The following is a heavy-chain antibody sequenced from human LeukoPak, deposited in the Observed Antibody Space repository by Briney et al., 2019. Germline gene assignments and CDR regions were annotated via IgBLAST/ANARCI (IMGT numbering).Heavy chain of an antibody. CDR3: ARDRGFGQDTSDF. D-gene: IGHD3-10*01. CDR1: GYTFSSYG. CDR2: ISTYNSDA. Sequence: ASVKVSCKASGYTFSSYGISWVRQAPGQGLEWVGWISTYNSDANYAQKFQGRVTMTAETSTTTAYMELRSLRSDDTAVYYCARDRGFGQDTSDFCGQGTLVTVSS. V-gene: IGHV1-18*01. J-gene: IGHJ4*02.